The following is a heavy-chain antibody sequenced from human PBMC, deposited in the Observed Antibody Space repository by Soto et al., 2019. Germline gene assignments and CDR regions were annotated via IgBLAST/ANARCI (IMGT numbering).Heavy chain of an antibody. D-gene: IGHD2-21*02. CDR2: INAGNGNT. V-gene: IGHV1-3*01. CDR1: GYTFTSYP. J-gene: IGHJ4*02. Sequence: GASVKVSCKASGYTFTSYPMHWVRQAPGRRLEWMGWINAGNGNTKYSQKFQGRVTITRDTSASTAYMELSSLRSEDTAVYYCARSCVVVTALDYGGQGTLVTVSS. CDR3: ARSCVVVTALDY.